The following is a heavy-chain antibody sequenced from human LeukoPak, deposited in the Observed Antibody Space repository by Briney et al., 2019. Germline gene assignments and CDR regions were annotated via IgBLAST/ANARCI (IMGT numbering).Heavy chain of an antibody. Sequence: PGGSLRLSCAASGFTFSSYAMSWVRQAPGKGLEWVSAISGSGGSTYYADSVKGRFTISRDNSKNTLYLQMNSLRAEDTAVYHCAKTPNYYDSSGYYRMYYFDYWGQGTLVTVSS. V-gene: IGHV3-23*01. CDR3: AKTPNYYDSSGYYRMYYFDY. D-gene: IGHD3-22*01. J-gene: IGHJ4*02. CDR2: ISGSGGST. CDR1: GFTFSSYA.